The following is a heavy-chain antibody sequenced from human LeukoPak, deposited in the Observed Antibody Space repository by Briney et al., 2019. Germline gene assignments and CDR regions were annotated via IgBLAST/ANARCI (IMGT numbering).Heavy chain of an antibody. D-gene: IGHD4-11*01. CDR2: ITSRGSHI. Sequence: PGGSLRLSCAASGFAFNSYTITWVRQAPGNGLESVSSITSRGSHIYIADSVKGRFTISRDNAKNSLFLQMSSLSVEDTAVYYCARVAQGATTENYFYYYMDVWGKGTTVTVSS. CDR3: ARVAQGATTENYFYYYMDV. J-gene: IGHJ6*03. V-gene: IGHV3-21*01. CDR1: GFAFNSYT.